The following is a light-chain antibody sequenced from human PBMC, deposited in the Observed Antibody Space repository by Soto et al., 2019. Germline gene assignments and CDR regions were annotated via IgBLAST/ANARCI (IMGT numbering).Light chain of an antibody. Sequence: DIQMTQSPASISASFGDRVTITCRASQPISSWLAWYQQVPGQAPYLLIYPASTLQSGVPSRFRGSGSGTKFTLTIASLQPDDFATYYCQQYETFSGTFGPGTKVDIK. CDR1: QPISSW. V-gene: IGKV1-12*01. J-gene: IGKJ1*01. CDR2: PAS. CDR3: QQYETFSGT.